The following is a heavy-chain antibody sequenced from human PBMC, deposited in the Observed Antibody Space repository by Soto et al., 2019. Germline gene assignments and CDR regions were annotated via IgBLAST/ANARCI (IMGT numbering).Heavy chain of an antibody. D-gene: IGHD6-13*01. J-gene: IGHJ6*02. CDR1: GYSFTSYW. CDR3: ARTAAAGKYYYGVDV. Sequence: GESLKISCKGSGYSFTSYWIGWVRQMPGKGLEWMGIIYPGDSDTRYSPSLQGQVTISADKSISTAYLQWSSLKASDIVIYYCARTAAAGKYYYGVDVWGQGTTVTVSS. V-gene: IGHV5-51*01. CDR2: IYPGDSDT.